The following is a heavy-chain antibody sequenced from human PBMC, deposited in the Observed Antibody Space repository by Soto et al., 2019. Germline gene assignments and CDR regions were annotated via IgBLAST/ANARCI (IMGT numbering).Heavy chain of an antibody. CDR1: GFTFSSYA. Sequence: GGSLRLSCASSGFTFSSYAMHLVRQAPGKGLEWVAVISYDGSNKYYADSVKGRFTISRDNSKNTLYLQMNSLRAEDTAVYYCARGDFFGYSYGFSPDADYWGQGTLVTVSS. V-gene: IGHV3-30-3*01. CDR2: ISYDGSNK. J-gene: IGHJ4*02. CDR3: ARGDFFGYSYGFSPDADY. D-gene: IGHD5-18*01.